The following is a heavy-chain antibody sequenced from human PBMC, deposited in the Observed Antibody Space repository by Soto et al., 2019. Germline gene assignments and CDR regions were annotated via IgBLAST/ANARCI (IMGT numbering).Heavy chain of an antibody. CDR1: GGSISSGGYY. J-gene: IGHJ4*02. D-gene: IGHD2-2*01. Sequence: SETLSLTCTVSGGSISSGGYYWSWIRQHPGKDLEWIGYIYYSGKTYYNPSLKSRVTISVDTSKNQFSLKLSSVTAADTAVYYCARTRYCSSTSCYSRYFDYWGQGTLVTVSS. CDR3: ARTRYCSSTSCYSRYFDY. CDR2: IYYSGKT. V-gene: IGHV4-31*03.